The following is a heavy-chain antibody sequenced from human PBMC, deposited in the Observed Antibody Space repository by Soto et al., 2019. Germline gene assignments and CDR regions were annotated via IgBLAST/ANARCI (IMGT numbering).Heavy chain of an antibody. CDR3: ARTTAVPNTLRSRYFFDY. CDR2: VYYSGTT. CDR1: GGSFSGYY. D-gene: IGHD4-17*01. J-gene: IGHJ4*02. Sequence: ETLSLTCAVYGGSFSGYYWSWIRQPPGKRLEWIGYVYYSGTTNYNPPLKSRVTISVGLSKNQFSLRLSSVTTADTALYYCARTTAVPNTLRSRYFFDYWGQGTLVTV. V-gene: IGHV4-59*01.